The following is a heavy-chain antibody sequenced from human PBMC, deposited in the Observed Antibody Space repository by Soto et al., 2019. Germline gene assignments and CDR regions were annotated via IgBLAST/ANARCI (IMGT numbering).Heavy chain of an antibody. V-gene: IGHV3-23*01. CDR1: GFTFSSYA. Sequence: DVQLLESGGGLVQPGGALRLSCAASGFTFSSYAMSWVRQAPGKGLEWVSAISGSGGSTYYADSVKGRFTISRDNSKNTMYLQKNSLRAEDTAVYYCAKDRVKWERLLRIPFDYWGQGTLVTVAS. CDR3: AKDRVKWERLLRIPFDY. J-gene: IGHJ4*02. CDR2: ISGSGGST. D-gene: IGHD1-26*01.